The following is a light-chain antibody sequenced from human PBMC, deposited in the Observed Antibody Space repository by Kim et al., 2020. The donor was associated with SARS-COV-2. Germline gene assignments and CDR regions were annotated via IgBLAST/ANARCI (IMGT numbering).Light chain of an antibody. V-gene: IGKV1-5*01. J-gene: IGKJ1*01. CDR2: DAS. CDR3: QQYNYYPWT. CDR1: QSISPW. Sequence: SSVRDRVTITCRASQSISPWLAWYQQKPGKAPNLLIYDASSLASGVPSRFSCGGSGTEFTLTISSLQPDDFATYYCQQYNYYPWTFGQGTKVDIK.